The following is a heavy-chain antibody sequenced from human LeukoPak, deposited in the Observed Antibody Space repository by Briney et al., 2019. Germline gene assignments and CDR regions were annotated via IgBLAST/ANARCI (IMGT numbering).Heavy chain of an antibody. CDR1: GFTFSSYW. Sequence: GGSLRLSCAASGFTFSSYWMHWVRQAPGKGLVWVSRINSDGSSTTYADSVKGRFTISRDNSKNTLYLQMDSLGAEDTAVYYCARCGLVGYCSGASVLWAFDIWGQGTLVAVSS. CDR2: INSDGSST. V-gene: IGHV3-74*01. J-gene: IGHJ3*02. D-gene: IGHD2-15*01. CDR3: ARCGLVGYCSGASVLWAFDI.